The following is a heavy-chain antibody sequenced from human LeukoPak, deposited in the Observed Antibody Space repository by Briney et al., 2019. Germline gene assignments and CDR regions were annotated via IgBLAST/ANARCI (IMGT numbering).Heavy chain of an antibody. CDR3: TRELSGSQDS. CDR1: GGSISSYY. D-gene: IGHD3-22*01. V-gene: IGHV4-59*12. J-gene: IGHJ4*02. Sequence: SETLSLTCSVSGGSISSYYWSWIRQPPEKGLEWIGYIHYSGSTSYNPSLKSRVTMSVDTSKNQFSLKVSSVTAADTAVYYCTRELSGSQDSWGQGTLVTVSS. CDR2: IHYSGST.